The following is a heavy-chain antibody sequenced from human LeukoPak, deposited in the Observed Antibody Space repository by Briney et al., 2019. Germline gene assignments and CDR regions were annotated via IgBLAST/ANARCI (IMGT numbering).Heavy chain of an antibody. V-gene: IGHV3-74*03. CDR2: IDERVRNA. CDR1: GSTFSNLC. J-gene: IGHJ4*02. D-gene: IGHD3-3*01. CDR3: IRDEALWSLDY. Sequence: PGGSLRPSCSAPGSTFSNLCTHWVRPAPPKGLVWVSRIDERVRNAMYTDSVKGRFSISRDNAKNTVNLQINSLRAEDSSVYYCIRDEALWSLDYWGQGTRVTVSS.